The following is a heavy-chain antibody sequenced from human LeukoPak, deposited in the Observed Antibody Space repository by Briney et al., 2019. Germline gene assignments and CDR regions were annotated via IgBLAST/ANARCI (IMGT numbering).Heavy chain of an antibody. CDR2: ISYDGSNK. D-gene: IGHD4-17*01. CDR1: GFTFSSYG. J-gene: IGHJ1*01. V-gene: IGHV3-30*18. Sequence: GRSLRLSCAASGFTFSSYGMHWVRQAPGKGLEWVAVISYDGSNKYYADSVKGRFTTSRDNSKNTLYLQMNSLRAEDTAVYYCAKVSRYGDDGEYFQHWGQGTLVTVSS. CDR3: AKVSRYGDDGEYFQH.